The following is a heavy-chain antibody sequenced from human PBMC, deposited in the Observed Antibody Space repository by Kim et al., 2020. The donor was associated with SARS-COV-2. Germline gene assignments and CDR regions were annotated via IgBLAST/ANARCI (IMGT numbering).Heavy chain of an antibody. D-gene: IGHD6-19*01. CDR3: GRENGIAVAGTGY. Sequence: YADSVKSRFTITRDNAKNALYLQMHSLRAEDTAVYYCGRENGIAVAGTGYWGQGTLGTVSP. V-gene: IGHV3-21*01. J-gene: IGHJ4*02.